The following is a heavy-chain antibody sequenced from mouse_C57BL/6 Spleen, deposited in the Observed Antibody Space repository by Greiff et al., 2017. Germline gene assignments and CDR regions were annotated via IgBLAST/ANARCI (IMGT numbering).Heavy chain of an antibody. CDR1: GYAFTNYL. D-gene: IGHD2-5*01. CDR2: INPGSGGT. CDR3: ARAGNSNFYAMDY. V-gene: IGHV1-54*01. Sequence: QVHVKQSGAELVRPGTSVKVSCKASGYAFTNYLIEWVKQRPGQGLEWIGMINPGSGGTNYNEKFKGKATLTADKSSSTAYMQLSSLTSEDSAVYFCARAGNSNFYAMDYWGQGTSVTVSS. J-gene: IGHJ4*01.